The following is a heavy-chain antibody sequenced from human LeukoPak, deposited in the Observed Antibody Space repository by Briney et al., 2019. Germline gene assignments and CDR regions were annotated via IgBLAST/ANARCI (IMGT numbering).Heavy chain of an antibody. CDR1: GYTFTSYD. J-gene: IGHJ6*03. CDR2: MNPNSGNT. D-gene: IGHD3-10*01. V-gene: IGHV1-8*01. Sequence: GASVKVSCKASGYTFTSYDINWVRQATGQGLEWMGWMNPNSGNTGYAQKFQGRVTMTRNTSISTAYMELSSLRSEDTAVYYCARWFGELLFTPYYYYYMDVLGKGTTVTISS. CDR3: ARWFGELLFTPYYYYYMDV.